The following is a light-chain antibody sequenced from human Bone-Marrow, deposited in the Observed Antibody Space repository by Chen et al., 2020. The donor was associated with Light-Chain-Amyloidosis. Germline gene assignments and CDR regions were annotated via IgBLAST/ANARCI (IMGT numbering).Light chain of an antibody. J-gene: IGLJ2*01. CDR3: AAGDDSLNGHVV. Sequence: SVLTHPPSASGTPGQRVTISCSGSSSNIGRNTVNWYQQLPGTAPKLLIHDNDQRPSGVPDRFSCSKSGTSASLAISGLQSEDEADYYCAAGDDSLNGHVVFGGGTRLTVL. CDR1: SSNIGRNT. V-gene: IGLV1-44*01. CDR2: DND.